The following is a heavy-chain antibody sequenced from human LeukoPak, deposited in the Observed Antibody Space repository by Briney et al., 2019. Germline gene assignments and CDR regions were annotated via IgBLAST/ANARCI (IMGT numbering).Heavy chain of an antibody. CDR3: ETYSAFDI. Sequence: GGSLRLSCAASGFTFSNYWMNWVRQAPGKGLEWVANIKQDGSAKYYVDSVKGRFTISRDNAKNSLYLQMNSLRAEDTAVYYCETYSAFDIWGHGTMVTVSS. V-gene: IGHV3-7*02. CDR1: GFTFSNYW. CDR2: IKQDGSAK. D-gene: IGHD2-21*01. J-gene: IGHJ3*02.